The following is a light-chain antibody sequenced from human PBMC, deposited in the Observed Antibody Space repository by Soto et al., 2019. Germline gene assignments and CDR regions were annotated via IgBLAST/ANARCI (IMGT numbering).Light chain of an antibody. V-gene: IGLV1-40*01. CDR1: SSDLGAGYD. CDR3: QSYDNSLSGSVV. J-gene: IGLJ2*01. CDR2: GNT. Sequence: QSVLTQPPSVSGAPGQRVTISCTGGSSDLGAGYDVHWYQHVPGTAPKLLISGNTNRPSGVPDRFSGSKSGTSASLAITGLQAEDEADYYCQSYDNSLSGSVVFGGGTKVTVL.